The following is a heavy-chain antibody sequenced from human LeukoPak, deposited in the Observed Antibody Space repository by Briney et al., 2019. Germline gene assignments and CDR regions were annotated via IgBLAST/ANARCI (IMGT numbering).Heavy chain of an antibody. CDR2: ISKDGADK. J-gene: IGHJ4*02. CDR1: GFYFYTYG. CDR3: AKNDISGYYADF. Sequence: GGSLRLSCAASGFYFYTYGMHWVRQAPGEGLEWVIAISKDGADKYYADSVKGRFTISRDNSKNTVYLQMNSLRPEDTAVYYCAKNDISGYYADFWGQGTLVTVSS. V-gene: IGHV3-30*18. D-gene: IGHD3-22*01.